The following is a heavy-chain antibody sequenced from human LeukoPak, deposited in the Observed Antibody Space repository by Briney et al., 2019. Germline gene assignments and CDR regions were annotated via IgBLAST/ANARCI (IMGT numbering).Heavy chain of an antibody. V-gene: IGHV3-23*01. CDR3: AANGGPFDF. J-gene: IGHJ4*02. CDR2: ISGTGGDT. Sequence: GGSLRLSCAASGFTFSSYAMNWVRQAPGKGLEWVATISGTGGDTRYADSVKGRFTISRDNSKNTLYLQMNSPRADDTAVYYCAANGGPFDFWGQGTLVTVSA. CDR1: GFTFSSYA. D-gene: IGHD4-23*01.